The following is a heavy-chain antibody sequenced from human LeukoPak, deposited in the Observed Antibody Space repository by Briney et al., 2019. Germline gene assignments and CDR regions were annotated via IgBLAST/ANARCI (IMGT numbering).Heavy chain of an antibody. CDR2: ISGSGGGP. V-gene: IGHV3-23*01. D-gene: IGHD1-26*01. J-gene: IGHJ4*02. CDR1: GLTFPRYA. Sequence: GGSLRLSCAASGLTFPRYAFAWVRQAPGKGLEWVSSISGSGGGPYYADSVKGRFTISRDNSKNVMYLQMNSLRAEDTAVYYCAKVGILGATRYFDYWGQGTLVTVSS. CDR3: AKVGILGATRYFDY.